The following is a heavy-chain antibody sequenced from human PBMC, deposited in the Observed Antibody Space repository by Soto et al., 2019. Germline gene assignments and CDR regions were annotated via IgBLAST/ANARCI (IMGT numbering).Heavy chain of an antibody. CDR3: ARQGLFYSPYGMDV. CDR1: GYSFSNYW. J-gene: IGHJ6*02. D-gene: IGHD2-21*01. Sequence: PGESLKISCKASGYSFSNYWIGWVRQMPGKGLEWMAIINPGDSESRYSPSFQGQVTISADKSISTAYLQWSSLKASDTAMYYCARQGLFYSPYGMDVWGQGTTVTVSS. CDR2: INPGDSES. V-gene: IGHV5-51*01.